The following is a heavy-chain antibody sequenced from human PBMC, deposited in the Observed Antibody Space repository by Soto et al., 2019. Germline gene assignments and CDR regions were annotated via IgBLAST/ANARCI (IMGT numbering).Heavy chain of an antibody. J-gene: IGHJ6*03. CDR1: GGSISSSSYY. CDR3: ARQSWENYYYYYYMDV. Sequence: QLQLQDSGPGLVKPSETLSLTCTVSGGSISSSSYYWGWIRQPPGKGLEWIGSIYYSGSTYYNPSLKSRVTISVDTSKNQFSLKLSSVTAADTAVYYCARQSWENYYYYYYMDVWGKGTTVTVSS. CDR2: IYYSGST. D-gene: IGHD1-26*01. V-gene: IGHV4-39*01.